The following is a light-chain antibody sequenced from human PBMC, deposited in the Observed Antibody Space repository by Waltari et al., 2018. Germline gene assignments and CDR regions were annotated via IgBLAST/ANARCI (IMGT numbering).Light chain of an antibody. CDR3: MRSLTSLFT. V-gene: IGKV2-28*01. J-gene: IGKJ2*01. CDR2: LGS. Sequence: DIVMTQSPLSLPVTPGEPASISCRSSQSLLHSNGNNYFDWYLQKTGQSPQLLIYLGSNRSSGGPDRFSGSRSGTDFTLKISRVEAEDVGGYYCMRSLTSLFTFG. CDR1: QSLLHSNGNNY.